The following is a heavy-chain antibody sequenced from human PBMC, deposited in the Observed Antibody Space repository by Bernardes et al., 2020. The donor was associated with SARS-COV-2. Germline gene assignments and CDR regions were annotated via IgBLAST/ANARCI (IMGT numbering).Heavy chain of an antibody. CDR2: ITHTGIA. V-gene: IGHV4-34*01. Sequence: SETLSLTCAVYGESFSDYYWSWIRQPPGKGLEWIGEITHTGIAAYNQSLKSRVTISVDSSKNQFSLKLTSVTAADTAIYYCARGRVTIFGILILLPAAGPLDYWGQGTLVTVSS. CDR1: GESFSDYY. CDR3: ARGRVTIFGILILLPAAGPLDY. D-gene: IGHD3-3*01. J-gene: IGHJ4*02.